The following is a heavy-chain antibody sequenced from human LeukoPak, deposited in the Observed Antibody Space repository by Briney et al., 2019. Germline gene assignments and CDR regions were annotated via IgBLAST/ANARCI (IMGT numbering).Heavy chain of an antibody. Sequence: ASVKVSCKASGYTFTGYYMHWVRQAPGQGLEWMGGINPNSGGTNYAQKFQGRVTMTRDTSISTAYMELSRLRSDDTAVYYCARVATYCSGGSCYSTGYYGMDVWGQGTTVTVSS. CDR3: ARVATYCSGGSCYSTGYYGMDV. V-gene: IGHV1-2*02. CDR2: INPNSGGT. D-gene: IGHD2-15*01. CDR1: GYTFTGYY. J-gene: IGHJ6*02.